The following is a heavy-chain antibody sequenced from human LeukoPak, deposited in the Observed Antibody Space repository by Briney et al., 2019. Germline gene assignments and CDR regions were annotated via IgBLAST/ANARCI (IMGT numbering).Heavy chain of an antibody. CDR3: AKWGDYDVLTGYYVSDY. CDR2: ITGSGGNT. J-gene: IGHJ4*02. D-gene: IGHD3-9*01. Sequence: GAALRLSCAASGFTFSNYAMSWVRQAPGKGLEWVSAITGSGGNTYYADSVKGRFTISRDNSKNTVFLQMNSLRAEDTAVYYCAKWGDYDVLTGYYVSDYWGQGTLVTVSS. V-gene: IGHV3-23*01. CDR1: GFTFSNYA.